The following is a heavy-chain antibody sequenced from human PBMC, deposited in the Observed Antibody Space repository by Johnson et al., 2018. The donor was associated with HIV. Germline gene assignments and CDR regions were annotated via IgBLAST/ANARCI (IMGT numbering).Heavy chain of an antibody. Sequence: VQLVESGGGLVQPGGSLRLSCDTSGFTFSDYFIDWVRQAPGRGLEWLGRARNEANSYTIEYAASVRGRFSISRDHSKNSVFLQMNSLKTEDTAVYYCARGYGVYATSFDVLGQGTVVAVSS. CDR2: ARNEANSYTI. J-gene: IGHJ3*01. D-gene: IGHD5/OR15-5a*01. CDR3: ARGYGVYATSFDV. CDR1: GFTFSDYF. V-gene: IGHV3-72*01.